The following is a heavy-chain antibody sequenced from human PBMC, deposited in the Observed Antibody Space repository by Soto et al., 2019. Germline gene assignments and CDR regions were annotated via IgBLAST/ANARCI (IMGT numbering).Heavy chain of an antibody. V-gene: IGHV4-34*01. J-gene: IGHJ4*02. CDR3: ARVMRDSSGYYVDY. CDR1: GGSFSGYY. Sequence: SETLSLTCAVYGGSFSGYYWSWIRQPPGKGLEWIGEINHSGSTNYNPSLKSRVTISVDTSKNQFSLKLRSVTAADTAVYYCARVMRDSSGYYVDYWGQGTLVTVSS. D-gene: IGHD3-22*01. CDR2: INHSGST.